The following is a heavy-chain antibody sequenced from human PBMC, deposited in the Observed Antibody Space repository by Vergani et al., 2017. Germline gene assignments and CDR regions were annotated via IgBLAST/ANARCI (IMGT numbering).Heavy chain of an antibody. CDR1: GGTFSSYA. CDR2: IIPILGTA. CDR3: ARGGSVTREGWFDP. V-gene: IGHV1-69*09. J-gene: IGHJ5*02. Sequence: QVQLVQSGAEVKKPGSSVKVSCKASGGTFSSYAISWVRQAPGQGLEWMGRIIPILGTANYAQKFQGRVTITRDTSASTAYMELSSLRSDDTAVYYCARGGSVTREGWFDPWGQGTLVTVSS. D-gene: IGHD4-11*01.